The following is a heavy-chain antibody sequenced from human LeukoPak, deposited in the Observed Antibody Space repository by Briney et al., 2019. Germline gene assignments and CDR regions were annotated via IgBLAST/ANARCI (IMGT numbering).Heavy chain of an antibody. J-gene: IGHJ3*02. D-gene: IGHD3-22*01. CDR3: AATGNINYYDSSGYYPHDVFDI. CDR2: INAGNGNT. CDR1: GYTFTNYA. V-gene: IGHV1-3*03. Sequence: GASVKVSCKASGYTFTNYAMHWVRQAPGQRLEWMGWINAGNGNTKYSQSFQGRFTITRDTSESTAYMELSSLRSEDMAVYYCAATGNINYYDSSGYYPHDVFDIWGQGTMVTVSS.